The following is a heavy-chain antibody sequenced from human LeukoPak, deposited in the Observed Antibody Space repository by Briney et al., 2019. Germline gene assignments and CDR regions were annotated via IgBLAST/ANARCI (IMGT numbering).Heavy chain of an antibody. V-gene: IGHV3-21*01. CDR2: ISSSSSYI. CDR3: ARDQVNDYGDDTEFDY. D-gene: IGHD4-17*01. J-gene: IGHJ4*02. Sequence: GGSLRLSCAASGFTFSSYSMNWVRQAPGEGLEWVSSISSSSSYIYYADSVKGRFTISRDNAKNSLYLQMNSLRAEDTAVYYCARDQVNDYGDDTEFDYWGQGTLVTVS. CDR1: GFTFSSYS.